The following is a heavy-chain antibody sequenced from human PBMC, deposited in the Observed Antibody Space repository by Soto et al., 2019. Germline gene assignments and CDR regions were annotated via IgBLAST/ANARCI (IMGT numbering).Heavy chain of an antibody. CDR2: IYSGGST. V-gene: IGHV3-53*04. Sequence: GGSLRLSCAASGFTVSSNYMSWIRQAPGKGLEWVSVIYSGGSTYYADSVKGRFTISRHNSKNTLYLQMNSLRAEDTAVYYCARGHSSSWYRYFDYWGQGTLVTVSS. J-gene: IGHJ4*02. D-gene: IGHD6-13*01. CDR1: GFTVSSNY. CDR3: ARGHSSSWYRYFDY.